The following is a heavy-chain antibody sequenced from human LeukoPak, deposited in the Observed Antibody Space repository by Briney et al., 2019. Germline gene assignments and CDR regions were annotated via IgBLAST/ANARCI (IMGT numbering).Heavy chain of an antibody. Sequence: GGSLRLSCAASGFTVSSNYMSWVRQAPGKGLEWVSVIYSGGSTYYADSVKGRFTISRDNSKNTLYLQMNSLRAEDTAVYYCARVVYSYGYGSDYWGQGTLVTVSS. CDR2: IYSGGST. J-gene: IGHJ4*02. V-gene: IGHV3-53*01. D-gene: IGHD5-18*01. CDR3: ARVVYSYGYGSDY. CDR1: GFTVSSNY.